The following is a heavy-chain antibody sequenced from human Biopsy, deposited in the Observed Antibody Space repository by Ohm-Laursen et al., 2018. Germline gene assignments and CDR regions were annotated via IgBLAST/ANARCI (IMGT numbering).Heavy chain of an antibody. V-gene: IGHV3-11*01. J-gene: IGHJ6*02. D-gene: IGHD3/OR15-3a*01. Sequence: GSLRLSCTASEFSFSDYHMTWIRQTPGKGLEWASYISPSGTNVSSADFVRGRFSISRDNAKKSLYLQMSSLRAEDTAIYYCARNLRLAITMNSGETTHSFHFGMDVWGQGTSVTVSS. CDR1: EFSFSDYH. CDR2: ISPSGTNV. CDR3: ARNLRLAITMNSGETTHSFHFGMDV.